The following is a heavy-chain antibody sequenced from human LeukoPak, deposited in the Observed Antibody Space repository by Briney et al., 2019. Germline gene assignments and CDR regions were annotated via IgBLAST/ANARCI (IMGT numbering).Heavy chain of an antibody. J-gene: IGHJ3*02. CDR1: GYTFSGYY. CDR2: INPNSGGT. CDR3: ARAGVWDYNDSSGYHNGAFDI. D-gene: IGHD3-22*01. Sequence: ASVKVSCKASGYTFSGYYMHWVRQAPGQGLEWMGWINPNSGGTNYAQRFQGRVTMTRDTSISTAYMELSRLRSDDTAFYYCARAGVWDYNDSSGYHNGAFDIWGQGTMVTVSS. V-gene: IGHV1-2*02.